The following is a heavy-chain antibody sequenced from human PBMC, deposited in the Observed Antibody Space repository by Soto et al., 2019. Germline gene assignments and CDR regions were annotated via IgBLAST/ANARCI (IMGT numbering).Heavy chain of an antibody. CDR1: GYTFTGYY. V-gene: IGHV1-2*04. J-gene: IGHJ4*02. CDR2: INPNSGGT. D-gene: IGHD3-9*01. CDR3: ARDRERADILTGYPIYYFDY. Sequence: ASVKVSCKASGYTFTGYYMHWVRQAPGQGLEWMGWINPNSGGTNYAQKFQGWVTMTRDTSISTAYMELSRLRSDDTAVYYCARDRERADILTGYPIYYFDYWGQGTLVTVSS.